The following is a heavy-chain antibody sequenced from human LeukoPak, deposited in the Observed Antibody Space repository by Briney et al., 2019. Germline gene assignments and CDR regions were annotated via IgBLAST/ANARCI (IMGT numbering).Heavy chain of an antibody. CDR3: ARDPHYGDYHNPEGYYYYGMDV. CDR1: GGTFSSYA. Sequence: SVKVSCTASGGTFSSYAICWVRQAPGQGLEWMGRIIPIFGIANYAQKFQGRVTITADKSTSTAYMELSSLRSEDTAVYYCARDPHYGDYHNPEGYYYYGMDVWGQGTTVTVSS. CDR2: IIPIFGIA. V-gene: IGHV1-69*04. D-gene: IGHD4-17*01. J-gene: IGHJ6*02.